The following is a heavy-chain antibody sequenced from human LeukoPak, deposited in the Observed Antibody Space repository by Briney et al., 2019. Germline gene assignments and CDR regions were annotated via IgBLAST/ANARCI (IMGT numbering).Heavy chain of an antibody. D-gene: IGHD3-22*01. J-gene: IGHJ2*01. CDR1: GGSISSSSYY. Sequence: PSETLSLTCTVSGGSISSSSYYWAWIRQPPGKGLEWIGSVYYSGSTYYNPSLKSRVTISVDTSKNQFSLKLTSVTAADTAVYYCARRNRYFYDSTAHWYFDPWGRGTLVTVSS. CDR2: VYYSGST. V-gene: IGHV4-39*01. CDR3: ARRNRYFYDSTAHWYFDP.